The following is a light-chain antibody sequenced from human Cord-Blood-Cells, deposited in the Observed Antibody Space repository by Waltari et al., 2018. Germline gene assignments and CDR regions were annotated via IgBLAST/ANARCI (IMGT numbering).Light chain of an antibody. CDR1: QSVSSY. J-gene: IGKJ1*01. V-gene: IGKV3-11*01. Sequence: IVLTQSPATLSLSPGERATLSCRASQSVSSYLAWYKQKPGQAPRLLIYDASNRATGIPARFSGSGSGTDFTLTISSLEPEDFAVYYCQQRSNWPPWTFGQGTKVEIK. CDR2: DAS. CDR3: QQRSNWPPWT.